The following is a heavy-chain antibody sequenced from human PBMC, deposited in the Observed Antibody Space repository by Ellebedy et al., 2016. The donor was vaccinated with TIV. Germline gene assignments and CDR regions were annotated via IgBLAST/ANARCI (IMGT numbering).Heavy chain of an antibody. CDR3: ARYRSGIVVVPAHYGMDV. D-gene: IGHD2-2*01. J-gene: IGHJ6*02. CDR2: NYYGGST. Sequence: SETLSLXXTVSGGSISSSYWSWIRQPPGKGLEWIGYNYYGGSTNYNPSLKSRVTMSVDTSKNQFSLKLSSVTAADTAVYYCARYRSGIVVVPAHYGMDVWGQGTTVTVSS. CDR1: GGSISSSY. V-gene: IGHV4-59*01.